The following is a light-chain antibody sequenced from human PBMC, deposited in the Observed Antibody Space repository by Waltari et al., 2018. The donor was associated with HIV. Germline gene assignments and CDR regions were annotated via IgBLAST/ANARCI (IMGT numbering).Light chain of an antibody. Sequence: EILMTQSPATLSVSPGERATLSCRASQSVSSNLAWYQQKPGQAPRLLIYGASTRATGIPARVSGSGSGTEFTLTISSLQSEDFAVYYCQQYNNWSPWTFGQGTKVEIK. J-gene: IGKJ1*01. V-gene: IGKV3-15*01. CDR1: QSVSSN. CDR3: QQYNNWSPWT. CDR2: GAS.